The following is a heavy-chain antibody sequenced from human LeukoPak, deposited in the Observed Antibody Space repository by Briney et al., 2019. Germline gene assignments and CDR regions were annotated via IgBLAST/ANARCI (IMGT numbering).Heavy chain of an antibody. J-gene: IGHJ4*02. Sequence: LRLSCAASGFTFSSYGMHWIRQHPGKGLEWIGYIYYSGSTYYNPSLKSRVTISVDTSKNQFSLKLSSVTAADTAVYYCARDLLVGMAPSGFDYWGQGTLVTVSS. CDR2: IYYSGST. V-gene: IGHV4-31*02. CDR1: GFTFSSYG. CDR3: ARDLLVGMAPSGFDY. D-gene: IGHD5-24*01.